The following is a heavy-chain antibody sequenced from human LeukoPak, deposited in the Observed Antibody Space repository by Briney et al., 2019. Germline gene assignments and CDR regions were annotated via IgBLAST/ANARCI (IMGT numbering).Heavy chain of an antibody. Sequence: GGSLRLSCAASGFTVGSNYMSWVRQAPGKGLEWVSVIYSGGSTYYADSVKGRFTISRHNSKNTLYLQMNSLRAEDTAVYYCARDSGASVPDYWGQGTLVTVSS. D-gene: IGHD2-2*01. J-gene: IGHJ4*02. V-gene: IGHV3-53*04. CDR2: IYSGGST. CDR3: ARDSGASVPDY. CDR1: GFTVGSNY.